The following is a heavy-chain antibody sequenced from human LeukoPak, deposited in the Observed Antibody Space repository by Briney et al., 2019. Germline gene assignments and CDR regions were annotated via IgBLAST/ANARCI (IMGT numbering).Heavy chain of an antibody. CDR3: ASLPVDYYYYGMDV. Sequence: SETLSLTCTISGGSISSSSYYWGWIRQPPGKGLEWIGSIYYSGSTYYNPSLKTRDTMSVDTSKNQFSLKLSSVTAADTAVYYCASLPVDYYYYGMDVWGQGTTVTVSS. CDR1: GGSISSSSYY. V-gene: IGHV4-39*07. J-gene: IGHJ6*02. CDR2: IYYSGST.